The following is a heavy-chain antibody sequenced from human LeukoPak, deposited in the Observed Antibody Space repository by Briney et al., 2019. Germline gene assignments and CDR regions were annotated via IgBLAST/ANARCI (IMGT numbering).Heavy chain of an antibody. D-gene: IGHD6-13*01. CDR1: GYSISSGYY. Sequence: NPSETLSLTCTVSGYSISSGYYWGWIRQPPGKGLEWIGSIYHGGRTYYNPSLKSRVTISVDTSKNQFSLKLSSVTAADTAVYYCAREGDSSSVGWFDPWGQGTLVTVSS. J-gene: IGHJ5*02. CDR2: IYHGGRT. V-gene: IGHV4-38-2*02. CDR3: AREGDSSSVGWFDP.